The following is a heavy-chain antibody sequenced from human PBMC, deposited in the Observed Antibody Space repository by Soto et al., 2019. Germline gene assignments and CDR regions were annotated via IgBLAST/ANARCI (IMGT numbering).Heavy chain of an antibody. CDR1: GFTFSSYA. D-gene: IGHD3-10*01. J-gene: IGHJ6*02. V-gene: IGHV3-30-3*01. CDR2: ISYDGSNK. CDR3: ARDTSVYGMDV. Sequence: GGSLRLSCAASGFTFSSYAMQWVRQAPGKGLEWVAVISYDGSNKYYADSVKGRFTISRDNSKNTLYLQMNSLRAEDTAVYYRARDTSVYGMDVWGQGTTVTVSS.